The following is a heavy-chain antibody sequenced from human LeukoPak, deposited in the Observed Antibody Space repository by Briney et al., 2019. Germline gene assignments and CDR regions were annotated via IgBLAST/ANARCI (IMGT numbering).Heavy chain of an antibody. CDR1: GGSISSYY. D-gene: IGHD3-10*01. CDR3: ARHDGWFGELSS. V-gene: IGHV4-39*01. J-gene: IGHJ4*02. Sequence: SETLSLTCTVSGGSISSYYWGWIRQPPGKGLEWIGSIYYSGSTYYNPSLKSRVTISVDTSKNQFSLKLSSVTAADTAVYYCARHDGWFGELSSWGQGTLVTVSS. CDR2: IYYSGST.